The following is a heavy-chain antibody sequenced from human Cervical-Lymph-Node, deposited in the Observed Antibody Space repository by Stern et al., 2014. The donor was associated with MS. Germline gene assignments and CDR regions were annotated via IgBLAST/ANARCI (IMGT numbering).Heavy chain of an antibody. D-gene: IGHD3-10*01. Sequence: QVTLRESGPTLVKPTQTLTLTCSFSGFSLDDNAEAVGWIRQPPGKPLEWLVRIYWDGDDRYNPSLSPRLTIAKDTSRNHVVLKLADVDPVDTATYFCAHKVTSVGDDFFDFWGQGTLVTVSS. CDR1: GFSLDDNAEA. J-gene: IGHJ4*01. CDR3: AHKVTSVGDDFFDF. CDR2: IYWDGDD. V-gene: IGHV2-5*02.